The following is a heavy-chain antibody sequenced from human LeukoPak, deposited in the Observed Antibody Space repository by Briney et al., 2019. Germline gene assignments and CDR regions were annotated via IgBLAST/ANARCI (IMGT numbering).Heavy chain of an antibody. CDR3: VRDMSGVVAASTEEN. CDR1: GFTFSAYG. J-gene: IGHJ4*02. Sequence: VGSLRLSCAASGFTFSAYGMPWVRQAPGKGLEWLASISSTSDFLHHADLLKRRFTISRDNAQSSLYLQMSSLRVEDTAVYYCVRDMSGVVAASTEENWGQGTLVTVSS. V-gene: IGHV3-21*01. CDR2: ISSTSDFL. D-gene: IGHD2-15*01.